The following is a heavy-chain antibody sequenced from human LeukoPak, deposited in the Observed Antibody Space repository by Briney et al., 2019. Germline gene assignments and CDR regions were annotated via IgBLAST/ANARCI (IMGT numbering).Heavy chain of an antibody. Sequence: SGTLSLTCAVSGGSISSSNWWSWVRQPPGKGLEWIGEIYHSGSTNYNPSLKSRVTISVDKSKNQSSPKLSSVTAADTAVYYCARVPWDIVVVPAASRPTYYYYGMDVWGKGATVTVSS. J-gene: IGHJ6*04. V-gene: IGHV4-4*02. CDR1: GGSISSSNW. CDR3: ARVPWDIVVVPAASRPTYYYYGMDV. D-gene: IGHD2-2*01. CDR2: IYHSGST.